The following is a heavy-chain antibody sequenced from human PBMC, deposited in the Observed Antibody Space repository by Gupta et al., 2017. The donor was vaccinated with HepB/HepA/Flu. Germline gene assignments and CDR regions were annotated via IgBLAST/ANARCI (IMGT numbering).Heavy chain of an antibody. CDR2: IYHNGKT. Sequence: QVQLQESGPGLVKPSATLSLTCVVSGGSISSTNWWSWVRQSPGTGLQWIAEIYHNGKTTYNSPLKSRVTISVDKSENQFSLKVDSVTAADTAVYDCAREAGGDGYRDFDQWGQGTLGTVSA. V-gene: IGHV4-4*02. CDR1: GGSISSTNW. CDR3: AREAGGDGYRDFDQ. J-gene: IGHJ4*02. D-gene: IGHD5-24*01.